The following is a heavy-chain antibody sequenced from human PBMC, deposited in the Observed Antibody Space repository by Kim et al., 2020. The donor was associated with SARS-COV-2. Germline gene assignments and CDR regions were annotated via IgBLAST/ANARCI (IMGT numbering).Heavy chain of an antibody. CDR3: ARGAGGYAGYILDA. CDR2: ITGDNGDT. V-gene: IGHV1-3*01. J-gene: IGHJ5*01. Sequence: ASVKVSCKTSGYTFTSCAIHWVRQAPGQGLEWMGCITGDNGDTRYSQKFQGRVTITRDTSATTSYMEMSSLTSEDTAVYYCARGAGGYAGYILDAWGQEPWPLSPQ. CDR1: GYTFTSCA. D-gene: IGHD3-22*01.